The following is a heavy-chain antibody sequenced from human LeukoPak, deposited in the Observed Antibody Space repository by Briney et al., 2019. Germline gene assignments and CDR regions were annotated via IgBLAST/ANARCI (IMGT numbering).Heavy chain of an antibody. CDR3: AKSMSTVTTSPF. CDR2: IGNTGSNT. J-gene: IGHJ4*02. Sequence: GGSLRLSCAASGFTFSSYAMSWVRQAPGKGLEWVSTIGNTGSNTYYTDFVKGRFTISRDNSKNTLYLQINGLRADDTAVYYCAKSMSTVTTSPFWGQGTLVTVSS. D-gene: IGHD4-17*01. CDR1: GFTFSSYA. V-gene: IGHV3-23*01.